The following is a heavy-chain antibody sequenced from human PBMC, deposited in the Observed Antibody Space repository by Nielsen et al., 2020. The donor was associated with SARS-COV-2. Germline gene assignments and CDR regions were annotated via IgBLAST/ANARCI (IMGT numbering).Heavy chain of an antibody. CDR1: GGSFSGYY. J-gene: IGHJ3*01. CDR2: INHSGST. Sequence: SETLSLTCAVYGGSFSGYYWSWIRQPPGKGLEWIGEINHSGSTNYNPSLKSRVTISVDTSKNQFSLRVNSVTAADTAVYYCANSPGAFDVWGQGTMVTVSS. CDR3: ANSPGAFDV. V-gene: IGHV4-34*01. D-gene: IGHD3-10*01.